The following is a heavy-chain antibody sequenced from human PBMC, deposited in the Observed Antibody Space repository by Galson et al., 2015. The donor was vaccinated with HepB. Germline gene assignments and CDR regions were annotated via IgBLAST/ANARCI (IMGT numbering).Heavy chain of an antibody. CDR2: IKQDGSEK. CDR3: ARDPLGIVTTFGY. CDR1: GFTFSSYW. Sequence: SLRLSCAASGFTFSSYWMSWVRQAPGKGLEWVANIKQDGSEKYYVDSVKGRFTISRDNAKNSLYLQMNSLRAEDTAVYYCARDPLGIVTTFGYWGQGTLVTVSS. J-gene: IGHJ4*02. D-gene: IGHD5-12*01. V-gene: IGHV3-7*03.